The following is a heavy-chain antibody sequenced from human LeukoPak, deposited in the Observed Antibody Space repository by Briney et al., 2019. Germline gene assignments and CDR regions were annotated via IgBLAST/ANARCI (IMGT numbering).Heavy chain of an antibody. CDR3: ARHLVPYGHDY. CDR2: IYYSGST. D-gene: IGHD2-8*01. Sequence: SETLSLTCTVSGGSISGYYWSWIRQPPGKGLEWIGYIYYSGSTNYNPSLKSRVTISVDTSKNQFSLKLSSVTAADTAVYYCARHLVPYGHDYWGQGTLVTVSS. V-gene: IGHV4-59*01. J-gene: IGHJ4*02. CDR1: GGSISGYY.